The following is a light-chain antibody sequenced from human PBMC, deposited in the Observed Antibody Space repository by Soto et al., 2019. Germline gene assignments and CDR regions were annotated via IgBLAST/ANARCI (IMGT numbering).Light chain of an antibody. CDR3: QYRST. V-gene: IGKV3-11*01. Sequence: EIVLTQSPATLSLSPGERVTLSCRASQNINCFAWYQHKPGQPPRLLIDDVYNRATGIPGRFSGGGSGTDFTLNISSLEPEDFAVYYCQYRSTFGQGTRLEIK. J-gene: IGKJ5*01. CDR1: QNINCF. CDR2: DVY.